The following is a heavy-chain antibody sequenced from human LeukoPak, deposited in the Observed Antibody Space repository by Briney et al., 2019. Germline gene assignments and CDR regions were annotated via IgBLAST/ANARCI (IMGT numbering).Heavy chain of an antibody. V-gene: IGHV3-48*03. Sequence: GGSLRLSCAASGFTFNSYEMNWVRQAPGKGLEWVSYISSSGSTIYYADSVKGRFTISRDNAKNSLYLQMNSLRAEDTAVYYCAREPGGDFDYWGQGTLVTVSS. CDR2: ISSSGSTI. D-gene: IGHD3-16*01. CDR3: AREPGGDFDY. J-gene: IGHJ4*02. CDR1: GFTFNSYE.